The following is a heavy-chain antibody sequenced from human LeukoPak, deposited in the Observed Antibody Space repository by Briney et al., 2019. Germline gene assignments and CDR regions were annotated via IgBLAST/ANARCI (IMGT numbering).Heavy chain of an antibody. V-gene: IGHV3-33*01. Sequence: SGRSLRLSCAASGFTFSTYGMHWVRQSPGKGLEWVAVIWYDGSQTHYRDSVKGRFTISRDNSKITLYLEMNSLRAEDTAVYYCARDTAQRAFDIWGQGTMVTVSS. CDR2: IWYDGSQT. D-gene: IGHD6-25*01. CDR1: GFTFSTYG. CDR3: ARDTAQRAFDI. J-gene: IGHJ3*02.